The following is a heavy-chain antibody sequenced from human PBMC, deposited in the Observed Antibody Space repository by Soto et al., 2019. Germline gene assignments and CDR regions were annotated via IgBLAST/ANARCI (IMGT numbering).Heavy chain of an antibody. CDR1: GFTFSSYG. CDR3: AKGGWFGELFGYFDY. Sequence: QVQLVESGGCVVQPGRSLRLSCAASGFTFSSYGMHWVRQAPGKGLEWVAVISYDGSNKYYADSVKGRFTISRDNSKNTLYLQMDSLRAEDTAVYYCAKGGWFGELFGYFDYWGQGTLVTVSS. V-gene: IGHV3-30*18. CDR2: ISYDGSNK. J-gene: IGHJ4*02. D-gene: IGHD3-10*01.